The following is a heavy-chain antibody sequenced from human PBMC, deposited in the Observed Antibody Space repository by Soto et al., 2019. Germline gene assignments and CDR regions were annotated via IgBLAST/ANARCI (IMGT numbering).Heavy chain of an antibody. D-gene: IGHD3-16*01. CDR3: VKDIHFLGIWYFDL. V-gene: IGHV3-30*18. CDR2: ISYDGSDT. J-gene: IGHJ2*01. Sequence: EQLAESGGGVVQSGRSLRLSCEASGFTFSSFGMHWVHQAPGKGLEWVAVISYDGSDTYFADSVKGRFTISRDNSKNTVYLQMNGLRVEDTAVYYCVKDIHFLGIWYFDLWGRGSLVSVSS. CDR1: GFTFSSFG.